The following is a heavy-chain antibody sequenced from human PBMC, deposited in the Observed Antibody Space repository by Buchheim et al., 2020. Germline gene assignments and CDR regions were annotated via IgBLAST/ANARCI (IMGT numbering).Heavy chain of an antibody. V-gene: IGHV3-49*03. CDR2: IRSAAYGGTT. CDR3: TVGAPTSRYYFYTIDV. J-gene: IGHJ6*02. Sequence: EIQLVESGGGWVQPGRSLRLSCSGSEFSFGDYALTWFRQAPGKGLEWVGFIRSAAYGGTTELSATVKGRFKFSRVDCKSVAYLQMNTLKVEDTAVYYCTVGAPTSRYYFYTIDVWGQGTT. D-gene: IGHD3-10*01. CDR1: EFSFGDYA.